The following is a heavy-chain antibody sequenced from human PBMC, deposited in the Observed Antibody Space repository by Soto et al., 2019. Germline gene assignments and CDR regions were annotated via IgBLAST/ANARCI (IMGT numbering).Heavy chain of an antibody. D-gene: IGHD3-16*01. CDR2: IYYSGST. J-gene: IGHJ4*01. CDR1: GGSISSGDYY. Sequence: QVQLPESGPGLVKPSQTLSLTCTVSGGSISSGDYYWSWIRQPPGKRLEWIGYIYYSGSTYYNPARKSPVTTSVDTSENQFALKLSSLTAADTAVYYCAREATGVGRFDFHYRAHGTLVTVS. V-gene: IGHV4-30-4*01. CDR3: AREATGVGRFDFHY.